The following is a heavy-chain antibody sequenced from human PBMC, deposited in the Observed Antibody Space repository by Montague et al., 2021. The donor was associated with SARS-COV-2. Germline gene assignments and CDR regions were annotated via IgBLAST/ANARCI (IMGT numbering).Heavy chain of an antibody. CDR2: IYYTGST. CDR3: ARDNYGDWGYYGLDV. Sequence: SGTLSLTCTVSGGSIGTYYWNWIRQSPGKGLEWLGYIYYTGSTKYSPSLKSRVTISMDTSRDQLTLRLKSVTVADTAVYYCARDNYGDWGYYGLDVWGQGTTVIVSS. V-gene: IGHV4-59*01. J-gene: IGHJ6*02. CDR1: GGSIGTYY. D-gene: IGHD4-17*01.